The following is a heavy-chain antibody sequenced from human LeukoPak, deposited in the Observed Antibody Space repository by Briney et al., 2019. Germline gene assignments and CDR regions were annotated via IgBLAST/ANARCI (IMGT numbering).Heavy chain of an antibody. D-gene: IGHD3-10*01. CDR1: GGSFSGYY. Sequence: PSETLSLTCAVYGGSFSGYYWSWIRQPPGKGLEWIGEINHSGSTYYNPSLKSRVTISVDTSKNQFSLKLSSVTAADTAVYYCARRDYYGSGSYEGGYFDYWGQGTLVTVSS. CDR2: INHSGST. CDR3: ARRDYYGSGSYEGGYFDY. V-gene: IGHV4-34*01. J-gene: IGHJ4*02.